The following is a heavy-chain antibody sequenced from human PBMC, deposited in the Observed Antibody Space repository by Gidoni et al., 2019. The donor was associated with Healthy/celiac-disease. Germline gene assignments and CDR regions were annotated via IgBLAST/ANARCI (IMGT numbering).Heavy chain of an antibody. CDR2: ISAYNGNT. CDR3: ARDRPYCSGGSCYGGGDAFDI. D-gene: IGHD2-15*01. CDR1: GYTFTSYG. V-gene: IGHV1-18*01. J-gene: IGHJ3*02. Sequence: QVQLVQSGAEVTKPGASVKVSCKASGYTFTSYGISWVRQAPGQGLEWMGWISAYNGNTNYAQKLQGRVTMTTDTSTSTAYMELRSLRSDDTAVYYCARDRPYCSGGSCYGGGDAFDIWGQGTMVTVSS.